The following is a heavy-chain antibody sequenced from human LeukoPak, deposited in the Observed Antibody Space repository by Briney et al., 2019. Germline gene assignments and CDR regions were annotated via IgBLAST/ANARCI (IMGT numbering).Heavy chain of an antibody. Sequence: GGSLRLSCAASGFIFDDYVMHWVRQVPGKGLEWVSRISWDGGNIYYADSVKGRFTISRDNAKNTLYLQMNSLRAEDTAVYYCAREIGSGWPLFDPWGQGTLVTVSS. J-gene: IGHJ5*02. D-gene: IGHD6-19*01. CDR1: GFIFDDYV. CDR3: AREIGSGWPLFDP. V-gene: IGHV3-43D*03. CDR2: ISWDGGNI.